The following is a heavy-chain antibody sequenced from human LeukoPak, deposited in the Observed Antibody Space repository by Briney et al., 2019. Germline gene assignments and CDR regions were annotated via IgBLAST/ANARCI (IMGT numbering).Heavy chain of an antibody. CDR2: IIPIFGTA. V-gene: IGHV1-69*13. D-gene: IGHD3-22*01. Sequence: ASVKVSCKASGGTFSSYAISWVRQAPGQGLEWMGGIIPIFGTANYAQKFQGRVTITADESTSTAYMELSSLRSEDTAVYYCARPLWGYDSDYYGMDVWGQGTTVTVSS. CDR1: GGTFSSYA. CDR3: ARPLWGYDSDYYGMDV. J-gene: IGHJ6*02.